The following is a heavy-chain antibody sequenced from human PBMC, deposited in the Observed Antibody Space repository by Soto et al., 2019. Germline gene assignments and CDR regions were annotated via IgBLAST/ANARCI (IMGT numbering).Heavy chain of an antibody. V-gene: IGHV1-69*14. CDR2: IMPVFPTP. D-gene: IGHD1-1*01. Sequence: QVQLVQSGAEVKKPGSSVKVSCKASGGTFSTSAISWVRQAPGQGLEWVGGIMPVFPTPDYAPNFQGRVTITADKSTTTAYLELTSLRADDTAVYYCARDKDRLQLGGNYYYILDVWGQGTAITVSS. CDR3: ARDKDRLQLGGNYYYILDV. J-gene: IGHJ6*02. CDR1: GGTFSTSA.